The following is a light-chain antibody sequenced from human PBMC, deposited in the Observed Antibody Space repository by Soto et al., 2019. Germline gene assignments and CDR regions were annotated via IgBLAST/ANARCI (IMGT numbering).Light chain of an antibody. Sequence: EIVLTQSPGTLSLSPVERATLYCRSSQSVSSSYLAWYQQKPGQAPRLLIYGASSRATGIPDRFSGSGSGTDSTLTISRLEPEDFAVYYCQQYGSSPLTCGGGTKGDIK. CDR1: QSVSSSY. CDR3: QQYGSSPLT. CDR2: GAS. J-gene: IGKJ4*01. V-gene: IGKV3-20*01.